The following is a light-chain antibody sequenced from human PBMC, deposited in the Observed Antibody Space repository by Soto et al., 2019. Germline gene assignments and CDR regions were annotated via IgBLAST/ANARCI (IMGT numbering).Light chain of an antibody. CDR3: QQSYSPPYT. J-gene: IGKJ2*01. CDR2: GTS. Sequence: DIQMTQSPSSLSASVGDRVTITCRASQSISTNLNWYQQKSGKAPTLLIYGTSSLRSGVPSLFSGSGSGTDFTLTISSLQPKDLATSYCQQSYSPPYTIGQGTKLEIK. V-gene: IGKV1-39*01. CDR1: QSISTN.